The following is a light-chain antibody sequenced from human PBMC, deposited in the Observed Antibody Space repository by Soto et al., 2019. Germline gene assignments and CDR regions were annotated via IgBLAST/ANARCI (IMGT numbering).Light chain of an antibody. CDR3: QQGHNWPLT. V-gene: IGKV3-15*01. CDR1: QGISSE. CDR2: GAS. J-gene: IGKJ2*01. Sequence: EIVMTQSPATLYLSPGERAALSCRASQGISSELAWYQQKPGQPPRLLIYGASTRATGVPARFTGRGSGSDFTLTISGLQSEDFAVYYCQQGHNWPLTFGQGTRLEI.